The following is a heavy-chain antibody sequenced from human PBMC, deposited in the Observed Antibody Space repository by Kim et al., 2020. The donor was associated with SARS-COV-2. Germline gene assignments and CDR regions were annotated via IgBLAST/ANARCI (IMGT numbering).Heavy chain of an antibody. Sequence: SETLSLTCTVSGGSISSYYWSWIRQPPGKGLEWIGYIYYSGSTNYNPSLKSRVTISVDTSKNQFSLKLSSVTAADTAVYYCAREHPTGFSEWSKEPNAFDIWGQGTMVTVSS. CDR3: AREHPTGFSEWSKEPNAFDI. CDR2: IYYSGST. D-gene: IGHD3-3*01. J-gene: IGHJ3*02. V-gene: IGHV4-59*13. CDR1: GGSISSYY.